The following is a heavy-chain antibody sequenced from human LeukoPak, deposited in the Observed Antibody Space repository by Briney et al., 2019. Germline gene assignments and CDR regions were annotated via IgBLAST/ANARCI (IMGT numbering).Heavy chain of an antibody. CDR1: GFTFSSYG. Sequence: GGSLRLSCAASGFTFSSYGMHWVRQAPGKGLEWVAVISYDGSNKNYADSVKGRFTISRDNSKNTLFLHMNSLRAEDTAVYYCAKQDYYGGGFDYWGQGTLVTVSS. CDR2: ISYDGSNK. J-gene: IGHJ4*02. CDR3: AKQDYYGGGFDY. V-gene: IGHV3-30*18. D-gene: IGHD4-23*01.